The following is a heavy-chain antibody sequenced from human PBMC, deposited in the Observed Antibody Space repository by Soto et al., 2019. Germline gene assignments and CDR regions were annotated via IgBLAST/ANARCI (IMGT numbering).Heavy chain of an antibody. Sequence: PSETLSLTCTVSGGSISSYYWSWIRQPPGKGLERIGYIYYSGSTNYNPSLKSRVTISVDTSKNQFSLKLSSVTAADTAVYYCARGLEYYDILTGYLYYYYYMDVWGKGTTVTVSS. D-gene: IGHD3-9*01. CDR2: IYYSGST. CDR1: GGSISSYY. J-gene: IGHJ6*03. CDR3: ARGLEYYDILTGYLYYYYYMDV. V-gene: IGHV4-59*08.